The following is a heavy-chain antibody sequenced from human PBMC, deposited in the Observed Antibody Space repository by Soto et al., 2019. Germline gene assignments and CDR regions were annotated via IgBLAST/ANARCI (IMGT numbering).Heavy chain of an antibody. CDR2: ISYDGSNK. CDR1: VFPLSSYA. Sequence: GGSLRLSCAASVFPLSSYALHWVRQAPGKGLEWVAVISYDGSNKYYADSVKGRFTISRDNSKNTLYLQMNSLRAEDTAVYYCARGHKVWGQGTLVTVSS. V-gene: IGHV3-30-3*01. CDR3: ARGHKV. J-gene: IGHJ4*02.